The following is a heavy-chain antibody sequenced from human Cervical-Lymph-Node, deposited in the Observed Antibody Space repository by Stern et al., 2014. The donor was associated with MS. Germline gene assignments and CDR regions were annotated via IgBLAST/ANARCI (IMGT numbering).Heavy chain of an antibody. CDR1: GSTFRKSA. CDR2: ISHDGSNK. Sequence: VKLVESGGGVVPPGRSLRLSCADSGSTFRKSAMHLVRQAPGKGLGGVAVISHDGSNKQYGDSVKCRLAISRDNSRNTLSLEIYSLRAEDTAVYYCVRTESFYYYDGMDVWGHGTTVIVSS. V-gene: IGHV3-30*09. CDR3: VRTESFYYYDGMDV. J-gene: IGHJ6*02.